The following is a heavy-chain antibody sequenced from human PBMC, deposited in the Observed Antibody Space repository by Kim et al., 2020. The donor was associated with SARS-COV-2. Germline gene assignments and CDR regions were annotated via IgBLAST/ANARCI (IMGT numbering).Heavy chain of an antibody. J-gene: IGHJ4*02. CDR1: GFTFSRYG. CDR2: VWYDGTTK. CDR3: ARDSSATYRGIDF. D-gene: IGHD3-10*01. Sequence: GGSLRLSCAASGFTFSRYGMHWVRRAPGKGLEWVAIVWYDGTTKYSTDSVKGRFTVSRDNSKSTLYLQMDSLRVEDTAVYYCARDSSATYRGIDFWGQGT. V-gene: IGHV3-33*01.